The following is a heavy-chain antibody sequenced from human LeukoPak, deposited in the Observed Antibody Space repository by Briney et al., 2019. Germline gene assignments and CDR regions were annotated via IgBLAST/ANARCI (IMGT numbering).Heavy chain of an antibody. CDR3: TRVTFPTYSFDY. V-gene: IGHV4-59*01. CDR2: FFYSGST. Sequence: PETLSLTCTVSGGSISNYYWSWIRQPPGKGLEWIGYFFYSGSTNYNPSLKSRVTISVDTSKNQFSLKLSSVTAADTAVYYCTRVTFPTYSFDYWGQGALVTVSS. J-gene: IGHJ4*02. D-gene: IGHD3-16*01. CDR1: GGSISNYY.